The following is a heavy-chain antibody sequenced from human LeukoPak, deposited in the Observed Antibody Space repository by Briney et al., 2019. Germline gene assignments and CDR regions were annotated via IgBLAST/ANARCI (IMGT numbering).Heavy chain of an antibody. J-gene: IGHJ6*03. D-gene: IGHD1-26*01. CDR1: GFPFSSYS. Sequence: GGSLRLSCAASGFPFSSYSMNWVRQAPGKGLEWISYITSSISTIYYADSVKGRFTISRDNAKNSVYLEMNSLRAEDTAVYYCARDPYSGGYGSYYYYYMDVWGKGTTVTISS. CDR2: ITSSISTI. CDR3: ARDPYSGGYGSYYYYYMDV. V-gene: IGHV3-48*04.